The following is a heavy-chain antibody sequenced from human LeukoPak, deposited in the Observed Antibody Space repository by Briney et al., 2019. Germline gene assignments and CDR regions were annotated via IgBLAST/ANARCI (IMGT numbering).Heavy chain of an antibody. Sequence: ASVKVSCKASGGTFSRYAVSWVRQAPGQGLEWIGGIIPIFATPDYAQKFRGRVSITTDESTSTAYMELSSLRSEDTALYYCARGPLYYDLSTGYPPSEMYYFDYWGQGTLVTVSS. CDR1: GGTFSRYA. D-gene: IGHD3-9*01. CDR2: IIPIFATP. V-gene: IGHV1-69*05. CDR3: ARGPLYYDLSTGYPPSEMYYFDY. J-gene: IGHJ4*02.